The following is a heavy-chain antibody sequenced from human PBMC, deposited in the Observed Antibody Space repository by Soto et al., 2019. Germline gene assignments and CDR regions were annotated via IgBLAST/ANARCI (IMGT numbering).Heavy chain of an antibody. CDR2: IYSSENT. V-gene: IGHV4-39*01. J-gene: IGHJ6*02. CDR3: ARLNGYCISTNCHGYYGMDV. Sequence: QLQVQESGPGLVKPSETLSLTCTVSGGSVSSSSYSWGWIRQSPGKGLEWIGTIYSSENTYYNPSLLSHVTISVDTSKNEFSLRLGSVTAADTAVYYCARLNGYCISTNCHGYYGMDVWGQGTTVTVSS. CDR1: GGSVSSSSYS. D-gene: IGHD2-2*03.